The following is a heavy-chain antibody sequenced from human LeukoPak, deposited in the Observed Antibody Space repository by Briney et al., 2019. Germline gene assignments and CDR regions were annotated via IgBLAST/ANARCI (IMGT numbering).Heavy chain of an antibody. CDR2: NYYSGST. V-gene: IGHV4-59*01. J-gene: IGHJ5*02. CDR3: ARLGGAAAGTLDP. Sequence: KPSETLSLTCTVSGGSISSYYWSWIRQPPGKGLESVGSNYYSGSTNYNPSLKSRVTISVDTSKNQFSLKLSSVTAADTAVYYCARLGGAAAGTLDPWGQGTLVTVSS. CDR1: GGSISSYY. D-gene: IGHD6-13*01.